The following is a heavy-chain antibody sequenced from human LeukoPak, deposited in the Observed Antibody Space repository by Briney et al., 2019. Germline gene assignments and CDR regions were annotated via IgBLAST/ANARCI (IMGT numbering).Heavy chain of an antibody. D-gene: IGHD1-26*01. Sequence: PSETLSLTCTVSGGSISSSSYYWGWIRRPPGKGLEWIGSIYYSGSTYYNPSLKSRVTISVDTSKNQFSLKLSSVTAADTAVYYCARGWELRYGMDVWGQGTTVTVSS. CDR2: IYYSGST. CDR3: ARGWELRYGMDV. CDR1: GGSISSSSYY. J-gene: IGHJ6*02. V-gene: IGHV4-39*01.